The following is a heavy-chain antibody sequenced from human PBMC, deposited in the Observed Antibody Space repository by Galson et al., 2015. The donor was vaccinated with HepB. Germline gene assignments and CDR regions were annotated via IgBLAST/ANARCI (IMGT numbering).Heavy chain of an antibody. CDR3: ARGTWFGRAIDY. CDR1: GGSFSGYY. Sequence: ETLSLTCAVYGGSFSGYYWSWIRQPPGKGLEWIGEINHSGSTNYNPSLKSRVTISVDTSKNQFSLKLSSVTAADTAVYYCARGTWFGRAIDYWGQGTLVTVSS. J-gene: IGHJ4*02. D-gene: IGHD3-10*01. V-gene: IGHV4-34*01. CDR2: INHSGST.